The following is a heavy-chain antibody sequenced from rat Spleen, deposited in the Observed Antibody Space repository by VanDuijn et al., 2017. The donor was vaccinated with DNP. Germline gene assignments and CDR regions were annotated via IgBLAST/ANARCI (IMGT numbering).Heavy chain of an antibody. V-gene: IGHV4-2*01. CDR2: INKDSTSI. Sequence: EVKLVESGGGLVQPGRSLKLSCAASGFNFNDYWMACVRQATGMGVEWIGQINKDSTSIEYIPSVKDKFTISRDNDQNTLYLQMSKLVSEDTAIYYCARGPNYGGYADYFDYWGQGVMVTVSS. CDR3: ARGPNYGGYADYFDY. D-gene: IGHD1-11*01. J-gene: IGHJ2*01. CDR1: GFNFNDYW.